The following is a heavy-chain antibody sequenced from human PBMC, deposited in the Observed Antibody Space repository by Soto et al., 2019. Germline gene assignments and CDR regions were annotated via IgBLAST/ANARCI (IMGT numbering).Heavy chain of an antibody. CDR3: ARISSYDSAAYFDF. CDR1: GYIFTSYR. V-gene: IGHV5-51*01. J-gene: IGHJ4*02. CDR2: IYPGDSDI. Sequence: PGESLKIPCKGSGYIFTSYRIAWVRQMHGKGLEWMGIIYPGDSDIRYSPSFQGQVTISADKSISTAYLQWSSLKASDTAIYYCARISSYDSAAYFDFWGQGTLVTVSS. D-gene: IGHD3-22*01.